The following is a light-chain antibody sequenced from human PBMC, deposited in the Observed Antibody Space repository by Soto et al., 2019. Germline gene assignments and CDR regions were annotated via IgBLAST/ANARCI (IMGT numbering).Light chain of an antibody. CDR1: QSVSGY. J-gene: IGKJ5*01. V-gene: IGKV3-11*01. Sequence: IMLTKSPATLSLNTQARSTLSCRASQSVSGYFACYQQNPGQAPRLLIYDASNRATGIPARFSGSGSGTDFTLTISSLEPEDFAVYYCQQRSNWPPITFGQGTRLEI. CDR2: DAS. CDR3: QQRSNWPPIT.